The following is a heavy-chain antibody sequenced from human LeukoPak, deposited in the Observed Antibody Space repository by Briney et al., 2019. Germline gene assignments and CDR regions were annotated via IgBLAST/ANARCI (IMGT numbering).Heavy chain of an antibody. D-gene: IGHD4-11*01. J-gene: IGHJ4*02. CDR3: ARDSASNCGGGFDY. V-gene: IGHV4-4*07. Sequence: SETLSLTCTVSGGSISSYYWSWIRQPAGKGLEWIGRIYTSGSTNYNPSLKSRVTISVDTSKNQFSLKLSSVTAADTAVYYCARDSASNCGGGFDYWGQGTLVTVSS. CDR2: IYTSGST. CDR1: GGSISSYY.